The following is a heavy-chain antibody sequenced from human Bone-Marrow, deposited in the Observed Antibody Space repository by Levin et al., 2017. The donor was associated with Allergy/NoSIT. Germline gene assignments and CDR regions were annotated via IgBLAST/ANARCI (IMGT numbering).Heavy chain of an antibody. V-gene: IGHV5-51*01. D-gene: IGHD2-8*02. CDR2: IYPGDSDT. Sequence: GESLKISCEASGYLFSKYWIAWVRQKPGKGLECMGIIYPGDSDTRYSPSFQGQVVISADRSFTTTYLEWTTLKTSDTALYFSARVVSFSSGGGWYYEAQEMNFDYWGQGSGVTVSS. CDR1: GYLFSKYW. J-gene: IGHJ4*02. CDR3: ARVVSFSSGGGWYYEAQEMNFDY.